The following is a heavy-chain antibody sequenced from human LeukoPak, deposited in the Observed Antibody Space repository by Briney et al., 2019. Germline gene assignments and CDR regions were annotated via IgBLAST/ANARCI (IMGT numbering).Heavy chain of an antibody. Sequence: SETLSLTCAVYGGSFSGYYWSWIRQPPGKGLEWIGEINHSGSTNYNPSLKSRVTISVDTSKNQFSLKLSSVTAADTAVYYCARSVVATTYFDYWGLGTLVTVSS. D-gene: IGHD5-12*01. J-gene: IGHJ4*02. CDR3: ARSVVATTYFDY. CDR2: INHSGST. CDR1: GGSFSGYY. V-gene: IGHV4-34*01.